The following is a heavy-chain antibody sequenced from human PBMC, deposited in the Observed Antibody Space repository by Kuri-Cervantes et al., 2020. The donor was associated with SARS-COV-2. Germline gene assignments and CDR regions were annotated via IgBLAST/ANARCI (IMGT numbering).Heavy chain of an antibody. D-gene: IGHD3-16*01. CDR1: GFTFSDYY. CDR3: ARASGNDYVWGSYY. V-gene: IGHV3-11*04. J-gene: IGHJ4*02. Sequence: GESLKISCAASGFTFSDYYMSWIRQAPGKGLEWVSYISSSGSTIYYADSVKGRFTISRDNAKNSLYLQMNSLRAEDTAVYYCARASGNDYVWGSYYWGQGTLVTVSS. CDR2: ISSSGSTI.